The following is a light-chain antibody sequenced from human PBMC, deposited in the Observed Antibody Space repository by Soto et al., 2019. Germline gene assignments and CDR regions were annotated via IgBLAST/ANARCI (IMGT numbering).Light chain of an antibody. CDR2: GIS. CDR1: QSVSASQ. J-gene: IGKJ1*01. Sequence: EFVLTQSPGTLSLSPGERATLPCRTSQSVSASQLAWYQQKPGQAPRLLIYGISKRAAGIPDRFTGSGSGTDFTLTIDGLEPEDFAVYYCQQYTQSLWTFGQGTKVDIK. V-gene: IGKV3-20*01. CDR3: QQYTQSLWT.